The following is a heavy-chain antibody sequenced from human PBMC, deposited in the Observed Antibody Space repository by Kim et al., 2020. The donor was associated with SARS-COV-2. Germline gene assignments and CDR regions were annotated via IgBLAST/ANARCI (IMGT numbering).Heavy chain of an antibody. D-gene: IGHD6-19*01. CDR3: ARDMMQWLASWYFDY. Sequence: QKFQGRVTMTRDTSTSTVYMELSSLRSEDTAVYYCARDMMQWLASWYFDYWGQGTLVTVSS. V-gene: IGHV1-46*01. J-gene: IGHJ4*02.